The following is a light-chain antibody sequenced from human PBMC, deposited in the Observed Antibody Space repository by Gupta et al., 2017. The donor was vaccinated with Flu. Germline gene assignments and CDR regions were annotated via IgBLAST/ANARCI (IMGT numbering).Light chain of an antibody. V-gene: IGKV2-24*01. CDR3: MQATQFPIT. J-gene: IGKJ5*01. Sequence: DIVMTQTPLSSPVTLGQPASISCRSSKSLVHSDGNTYLSWLQQRPGKPPRLLIDKISNRFSGVPDRFSGSGAGTDFTLRISRVEAEDVGVYYCMQATQFPITFGQGTRLEIK. CDR2: KIS. CDR1: KSLVHSDGNTY.